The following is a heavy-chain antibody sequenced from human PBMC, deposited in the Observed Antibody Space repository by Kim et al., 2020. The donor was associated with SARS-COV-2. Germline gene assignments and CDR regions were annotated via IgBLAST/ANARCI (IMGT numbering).Heavy chain of an antibody. CDR1: GGSISSGRYY. J-gene: IGHJ4*02. V-gene: IGHV4-39*01. Sequence: SETLSLTCTVSGGSISSGRYYWGWIRQPPGKGLEWIGSIYYSGSTYYNPSLKSRVTISVDTSKNQFSLKLSSVTAADTAVYYCARHDEIRGYTYGYYFDYWGQGTLVTVSS. D-gene: IGHD5-18*01. CDR3: ARHDEIRGYTYGYYFDY. CDR2: IYYSGST.